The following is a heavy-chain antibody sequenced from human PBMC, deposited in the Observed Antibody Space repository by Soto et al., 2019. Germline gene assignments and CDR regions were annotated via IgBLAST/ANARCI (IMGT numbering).Heavy chain of an antibody. J-gene: IGHJ3*02. CDR2: IGAARDP. V-gene: IGHV3-13*05. CDR3: ARASGLLWFGESDAFDI. Sequence: GSLRLSCTLSGFSLSDYDMHRFSQAPGKGLERVSTIGAARDPYYKGSLKHRLTISRENARNSMFLQMNSLRAEDTDVYYCARASGLLWFGESDAFDIWGQGTMVTVSS. CDR1: GFSLSDYD. D-gene: IGHD3-10*01.